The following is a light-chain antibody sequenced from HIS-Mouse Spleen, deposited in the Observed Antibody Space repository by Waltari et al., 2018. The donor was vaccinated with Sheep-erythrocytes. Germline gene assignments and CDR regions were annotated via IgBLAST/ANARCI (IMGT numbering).Light chain of an antibody. CDR2: DVS. Sequence: QSALTQPRSVSGSPGQSVTISCTGTSSDVGVYNYVACYQQHPGKAPQLMMYDVSKRPSGVPDRFSGSKSGNTASLTISGLQAEDEADYYCCSYAGSYNHVFATGTKVTVL. CDR3: CSYAGSYNHV. V-gene: IGLV2-11*01. J-gene: IGLJ1*01. CDR1: SSDVGVYNY.